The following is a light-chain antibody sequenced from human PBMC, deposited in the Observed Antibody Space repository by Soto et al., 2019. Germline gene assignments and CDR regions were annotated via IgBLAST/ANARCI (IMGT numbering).Light chain of an antibody. CDR1: SSDVGGYNY. J-gene: IGLJ1*01. CDR3: CSYAGSYTHV. CDR2: DVS. Sequence: QSALTQPHSVSGSPGQSVTISCTGTSSDVGGYNYVSWYQHHPGKAPKLMIYDVSQRPSGVPDRFSASKSGNTASLTISGLLAEDEADYYCCSYAGSYTHVFGSGTKLTVL. V-gene: IGLV2-11*01.